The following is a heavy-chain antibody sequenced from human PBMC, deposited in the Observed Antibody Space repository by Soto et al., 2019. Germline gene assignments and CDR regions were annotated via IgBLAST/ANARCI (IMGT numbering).Heavy chain of an antibody. CDR3: AKDYRRMTTVTTDYFDY. CDR1: GFTFSSYG. D-gene: IGHD4-17*01. Sequence: QVQLVESGGGVVQPGRSLRLSCAASGFTFSSYGMHWVRQAPGKGLEWVAVISYDGSNKYYADSVKGRFTISRDNSKNTLYLQMNSLRAEVTAVYYCAKDYRRMTTVTTDYFDYWGQGTLVTVSS. V-gene: IGHV3-30*18. J-gene: IGHJ4*02. CDR2: ISYDGSNK.